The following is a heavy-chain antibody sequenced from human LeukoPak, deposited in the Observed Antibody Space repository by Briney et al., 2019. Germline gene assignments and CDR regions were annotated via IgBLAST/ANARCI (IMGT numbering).Heavy chain of an antibody. D-gene: IGHD1-1*01. V-gene: IGHV3-21*01. CDR3: ARALTTLTYEGY. J-gene: IGHJ4*02. CDR1: GFTFSSYT. Sequence: GGSLRLSCAASGFTFSSYTMHWIRQAPGKGLEWVSSISGSNSYIFYADSVKGRFTVSRDNAKDSLYLQMNSLRAEDMAVYYCARALTTLTYEGYWGQGTLVTVSS. CDR2: ISGSNSYI.